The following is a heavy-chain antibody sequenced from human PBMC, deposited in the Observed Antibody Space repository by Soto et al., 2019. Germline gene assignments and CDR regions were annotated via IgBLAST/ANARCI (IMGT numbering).Heavy chain of an antibody. CDR1: GFTFSGRW. CDR2: IDNAGTDS. CDR3: AREWHGANV. V-gene: IGHV3-74*01. Sequence: EVQLVESGGGLVQPGGSLRLSCAASGFTFSGRWMHWVRQAPGKGLVWVSGIDNAGTDSTYADSVKGRFTSSRDNGKKTRHLQMTRRRGVDTAVYYCAREWHGANVWGKGTTVTASS. D-gene: IGHD3-10*01. J-gene: IGHJ6*04.